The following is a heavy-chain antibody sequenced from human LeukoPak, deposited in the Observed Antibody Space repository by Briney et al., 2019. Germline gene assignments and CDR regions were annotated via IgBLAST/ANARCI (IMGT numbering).Heavy chain of an antibody. D-gene: IGHD1-20*01. Sequence: GGSLRLACAASGFTFSSYGMHLVRQAPGKGLEWVAVIWYDGSNKYYADSVKGRFTISRDNSKNTLYLQMNSLRAEDTAVYYCARDLLGVSITGTSGADYWGQGTLVTVSS. CDR2: IWYDGSNK. CDR1: GFTFSSYG. V-gene: IGHV3-33*01. CDR3: ARDLLGVSITGTSGADY. J-gene: IGHJ4*02.